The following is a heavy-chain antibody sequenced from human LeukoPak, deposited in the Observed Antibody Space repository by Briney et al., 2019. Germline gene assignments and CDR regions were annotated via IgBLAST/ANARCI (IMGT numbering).Heavy chain of an antibody. Sequence: GGSLRPSCTASGFIFTNAWMDGVRQAPGKGRDWVGRIKNNYRGLTTDYIAPVKGRSTISRHDSRNTVYMEMDSLKTEDTVVYYCVTDGGLLPYYFTYWGQGTLVTVSS. V-gene: IGHV3-15*01. D-gene: IGHD3-16*01. CDR1: GFIFTNAW. J-gene: IGHJ1*01. CDR2: IKNNYRGLTT. CDR3: VTDGGLLPYYFTY.